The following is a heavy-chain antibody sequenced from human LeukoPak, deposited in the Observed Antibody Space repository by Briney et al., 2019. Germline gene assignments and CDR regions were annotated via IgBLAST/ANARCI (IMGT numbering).Heavy chain of an antibody. V-gene: IGHV3-33*08. CDR1: GFTITSYA. CDR2: IWYDGSNK. J-gene: IGHJ6*02. D-gene: IGHD1-7*01. CDR3: ARDGTTETTYGMDV. Sequence: PGGSLRLSCAASGFTITSYAMHWVRQAPGKGLEWVAVIWYDGSNKYYADSVKGRFTISRDNSKNTLYLQMNSLRAEDTAVYYCARDGTTETTYGMDVWGQGTTVTVSS.